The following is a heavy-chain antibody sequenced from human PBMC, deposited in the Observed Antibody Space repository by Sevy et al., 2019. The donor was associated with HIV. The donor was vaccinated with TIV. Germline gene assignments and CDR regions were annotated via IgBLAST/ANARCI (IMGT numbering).Heavy chain of an antibody. D-gene: IGHD2-15*01. V-gene: IGHV3-48*02. Sequence: GGSLRLSCAASTFTFSSYSMHWVRQAPGKGLEWVSYISSSSGTRYYADSVKGRFTISRDNAKNSLFLQMNSLRDEDTAVYYCASRGYWGGGSCYSGPNDYWGQGTLVTVSS. CDR3: ASRGYWGGGSCYSGPNDY. CDR1: TFTFSSYS. J-gene: IGHJ4*02. CDR2: ISSSSGTR.